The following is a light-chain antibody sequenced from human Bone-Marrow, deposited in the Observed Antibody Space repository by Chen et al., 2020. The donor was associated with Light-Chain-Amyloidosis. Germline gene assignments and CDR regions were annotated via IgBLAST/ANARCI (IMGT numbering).Light chain of an antibody. CDR2: EVT. CDR1: SSDVGGDNH. CDR3: SSYTITNTLV. J-gene: IGLJ1*01. Sequence: QSALTQPASVSGSPGQSITLSCTGTSSDVGGDNHVSWYQQHPDKAPKLMIYEVTNRPSWVPDRFSGSKADNTDSRTISGLQTEDEADYFCSSYTITNTLVFGSGTRVTVL. V-gene: IGLV2-14*01.